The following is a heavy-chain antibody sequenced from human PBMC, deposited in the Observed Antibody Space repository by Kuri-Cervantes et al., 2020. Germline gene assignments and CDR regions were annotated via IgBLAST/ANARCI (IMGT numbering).Heavy chain of an antibody. CDR3: AKALANYLDY. V-gene: IGHV3-9*01. Sequence: SLKISCAASGFTFDDYAMHWVRQAPGKGLEWVSGISWNSGSIGYADSVKGRFAISKDNSKDTLYLQMNSLRLEDTAVYYCAKALANYLDYWGQGTLVTVSS. CDR1: GFTFDDYA. CDR2: ISWNSGSI. J-gene: IGHJ4*02.